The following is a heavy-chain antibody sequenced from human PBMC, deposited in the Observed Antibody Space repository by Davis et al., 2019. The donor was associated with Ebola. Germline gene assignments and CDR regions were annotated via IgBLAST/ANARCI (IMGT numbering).Heavy chain of an antibody. CDR3: ARYSGNYQGGNFDY. Sequence: SVKVSCKASGGTFSSYAISWVRQAPGQGLEWMGGIIPIFGTANYAQKFQGRVTITADESTSTAYMELSSLRSEDTAMYYCARYSGNYQGGNFDYWGQGTLITVSS. J-gene: IGHJ4*02. CDR1: GGTFSSYA. D-gene: IGHD1-7*01. V-gene: IGHV1-69*13. CDR2: IIPIFGTA.